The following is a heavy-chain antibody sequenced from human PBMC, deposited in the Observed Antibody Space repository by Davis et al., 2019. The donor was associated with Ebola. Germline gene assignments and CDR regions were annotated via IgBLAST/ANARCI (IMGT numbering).Heavy chain of an antibody. Sequence: GESLKISCADSAITFSSYAMTWVRQAPGKGLEWVSAISGSGGNTYYADSVKGRFTISRDNSKNTLNLQMNSLRAEDTAVYYCARDIGYSDGWPDYYYYGMDVWGQGTTVTVSS. CDR3: ARDIGYSDGWPDYYYYGMDV. D-gene: IGHD6-19*01. CDR2: ISGSGGNT. J-gene: IGHJ6*02. V-gene: IGHV3-23*01. CDR1: AITFSSYA.